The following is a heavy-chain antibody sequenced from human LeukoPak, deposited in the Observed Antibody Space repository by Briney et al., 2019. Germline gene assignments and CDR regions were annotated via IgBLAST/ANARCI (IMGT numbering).Heavy chain of an antibody. CDR2: INSDGSST. D-gene: IGHD3-3*01. Sequence: GGSLRLSCAASGYTFSSYWMHWVRQAPGKGLVWVSRINSDGSSTSYADSVKGRFTISRDNAKNTLYLQMNSLRAEDTAVYYCARDYDFWSGYRRVNWFDPWGQGTLVTVSS. CDR3: ARDYDFWSGYRRVNWFDP. CDR1: GYTFSSYW. J-gene: IGHJ5*02. V-gene: IGHV3-74*01.